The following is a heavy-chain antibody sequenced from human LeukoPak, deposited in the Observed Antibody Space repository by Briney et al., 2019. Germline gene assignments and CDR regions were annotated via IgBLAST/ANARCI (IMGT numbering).Heavy chain of an antibody. CDR2: ISYDGSNK. CDR3: AKERGSSSSFFWDY. Sequence: QPGGSLRLSCAASGFTFSSYGMHWVRQAPGKGLEWVAVISYDGSNKYYADSVKGRFTISRDNSKNTLYLQMNSLGAEDTAVYYCAKERGSSSSFFWDYWGQGTLVTVSS. V-gene: IGHV3-30*18. CDR1: GFTFSSYG. J-gene: IGHJ4*02. D-gene: IGHD6-6*01.